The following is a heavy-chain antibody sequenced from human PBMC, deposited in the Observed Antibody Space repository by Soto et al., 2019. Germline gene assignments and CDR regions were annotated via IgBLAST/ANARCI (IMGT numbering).Heavy chain of an antibody. Sequence: EVQLVESGGGLVQPGGSLRLSCAASGFTFSSSWMHWVRQSPGKGLEWVSRIRGDGGDTNYADSVKGRFTISRDNAKNTLYLPMNSLRDEGTAVYYCAGLLVISAFDDFDMGRQGTMVTVSS. CDR3: AGLLVISAFDDFDM. D-gene: IGHD2-15*01. CDR2: IRGDGGDT. CDR1: GFTFSSSW. J-gene: IGHJ3*02. V-gene: IGHV3-74*01.